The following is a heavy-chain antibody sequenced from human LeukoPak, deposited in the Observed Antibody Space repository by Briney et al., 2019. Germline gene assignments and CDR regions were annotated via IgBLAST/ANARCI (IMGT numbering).Heavy chain of an antibody. D-gene: IGHD3-22*01. J-gene: IGHJ4*02. CDR3: ARGGDDSGLYFAY. Sequence: GASVTVSFKSSVYTFIDFNIHWVRQAPGQGLEWMAWINPQSGATNYAQKFQGRVTMTRDMSNYTVYMEVTSLRSDDTAVYYCARGGDDSGLYFAYWGQGTLVTVSS. V-gene: IGHV1-2*02. CDR2: INPQSGAT. CDR1: VYTFIDFN.